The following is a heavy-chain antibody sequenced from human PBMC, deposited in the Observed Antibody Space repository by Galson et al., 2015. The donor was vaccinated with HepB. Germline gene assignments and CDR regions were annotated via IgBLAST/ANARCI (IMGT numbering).Heavy chain of an antibody. J-gene: IGHJ4*02. V-gene: IGHV4-39*01. CDR1: GASISSNSYY. Sequence: LSLTCTVSGASISSNSYYWGWIRQSPGKGLEWIGSVHYNGRIYNNPSLRSRVTISVDTSKNQFSLNLTSVTAADTAVYYCARPGGSGSFDYWGQGTLVTVSS. CDR2: VHYNGRI. D-gene: IGHD2-15*01. CDR3: ARPGGSGSFDY.